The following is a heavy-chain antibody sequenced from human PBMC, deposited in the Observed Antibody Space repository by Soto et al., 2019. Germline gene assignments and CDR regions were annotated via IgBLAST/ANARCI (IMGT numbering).Heavy chain of an antibody. D-gene: IGHD3-3*01. CDR2: ISGSGDTT. CDR3: ARDGTIFGVVISSPYYYYYCMVV. Sequence: PGGSLRLSCATSGFTFSSYAMSWVRQAPGKGLVWVSAISGSGDTTYYADFVKGRLTISRDNSKDTLYLQMNSLRAEDTAVYYCARDGTIFGVVISSPYYYYYCMVVWGQGTTVTVS. J-gene: IGHJ6*02. V-gene: IGHV3-23*01. CDR1: GFTFSSYA.